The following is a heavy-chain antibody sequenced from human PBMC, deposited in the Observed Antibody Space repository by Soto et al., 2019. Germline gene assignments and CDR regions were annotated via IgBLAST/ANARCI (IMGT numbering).Heavy chain of an antibody. D-gene: IGHD4-17*01. CDR1: GGSICSYY. Sequence: SETLSLTCTVSGGSICSYYRSWIRQPPGKGLEWIGYIYYSGSTNYNPSLKSRVTISVDTSKNQFSLKLSSVTAADTAVYYCARIRTDYYYYYMDVWGKGTTVTVSS. J-gene: IGHJ6*03. CDR2: IYYSGST. CDR3: ARIRTDYYYYYMDV. V-gene: IGHV4-59*01.